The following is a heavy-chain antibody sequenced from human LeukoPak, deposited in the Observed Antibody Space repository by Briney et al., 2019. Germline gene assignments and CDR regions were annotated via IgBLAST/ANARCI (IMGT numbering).Heavy chain of an antibody. CDR3: AHRRLYSYGSVFDY. CDR1: GFSLSTSGVG. CDR2: TYWDDDK. V-gene: IGHV2-5*02. Sequence: SGPTLVKPTQTLTLTCTFSGFSLSTSGVGVGWIRQPPGKALEWLALTYWDDDKRYSPSLKSRLTITKDTSKNQVVLTMTNMDPVDTATYYCAHRRLYSYGSVFDYWGQGTLVTVSS. J-gene: IGHJ4*02. D-gene: IGHD5-18*01.